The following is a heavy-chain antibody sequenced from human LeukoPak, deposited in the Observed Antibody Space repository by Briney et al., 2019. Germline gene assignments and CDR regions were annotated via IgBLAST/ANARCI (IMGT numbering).Heavy chain of an antibody. Sequence: GGSLRLSCAASGFTVSRNYMIWVRQAPGKGLEWVSLIYSGGNTYYADSVKGRFTISRDSSKNTLYLQMNSLRAEDTAVYYRARAHDSGYYYGFDYWGQGTLVTVSS. CDR2: IYSGGNT. J-gene: IGHJ4*02. V-gene: IGHV3-66*01. CDR3: ARAHDSGYYYGFDY. D-gene: IGHD3-22*01. CDR1: GFTVSRNY.